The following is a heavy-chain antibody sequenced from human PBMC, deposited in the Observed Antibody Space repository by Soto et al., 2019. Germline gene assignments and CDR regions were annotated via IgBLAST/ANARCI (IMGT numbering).Heavy chain of an antibody. CDR1: GGTFSSYA. J-gene: IGHJ6*02. CDR3: ASVVAAEPYGMDV. CDR2: IIPIFGTA. D-gene: IGHD6-13*01. Sequence: SVKLSCKASGGTFSSYAISWVRHAPGQGLEWMGGIIPIFGTANYAQKFQGRVTITADESTSTAYMELSSLRSEDTAVYYCASVVAAEPYGMDVWGQGTTVTVSS. V-gene: IGHV1-69*13.